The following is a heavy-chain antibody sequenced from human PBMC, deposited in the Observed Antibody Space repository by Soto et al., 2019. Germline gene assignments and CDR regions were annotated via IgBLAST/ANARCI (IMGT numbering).Heavy chain of an antibody. Sequence: EVQLVESGGGLVEPGGSLRLSCAASGFNFINAWMHWVRQAAGKGLEWVGRIKSKTDGGTTDYAAPVKGRLIISRDDSKNTLYLQINSLKMEDTAVYYCSALGVWGQGTTVTVSS. CDR1: GFNFINAW. D-gene: IGHD1-26*01. V-gene: IGHV3-15*07. CDR3: SALGV. J-gene: IGHJ6*02. CDR2: IKSKTDGGTT.